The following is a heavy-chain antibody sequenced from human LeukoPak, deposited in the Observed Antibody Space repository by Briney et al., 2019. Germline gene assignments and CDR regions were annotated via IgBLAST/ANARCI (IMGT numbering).Heavy chain of an antibody. CDR1: GYSISSGFY. V-gene: IGHV4-38-2*02. D-gene: IGHD6-19*01. J-gene: IGHJ4*02. CDR2: IYHSGST. CDR3: ARHRGSGWYYFDY. Sequence: SETLSLTCTVSGYSISSGFYWGWIRQPPGKGLEWIGSIYHSGSTYYNPSLKSRVTISVDTSKNQFSLKLSSVTAADTAVYYCARHRGSGWYYFDYWGQGTLVTVSS.